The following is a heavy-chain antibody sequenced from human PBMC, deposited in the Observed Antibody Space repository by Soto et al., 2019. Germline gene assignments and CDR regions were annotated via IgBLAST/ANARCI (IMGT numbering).Heavy chain of an antibody. CDR3: ATGWSLTVTPTYYFDY. V-gene: IGHV4-34*01. D-gene: IGHD4-17*01. CDR1: GGSFSGYY. CDR2: INHSGST. Sequence: SETLSLTCAVYGGSFSGYYWSWIRQPPGKGLEWIGEINHSGSTNYNPSLKSRVTISVDTSKNQFSLKLSSVTAADTAVYYCATGWSLTVTPTYYFDYWGQGTLVTGSS. J-gene: IGHJ4*02.